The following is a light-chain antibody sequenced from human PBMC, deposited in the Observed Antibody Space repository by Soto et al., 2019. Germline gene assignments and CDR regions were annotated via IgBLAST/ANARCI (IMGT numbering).Light chain of an antibody. J-gene: IGLJ2*01. CDR1: SSDVGGYNY. CDR2: DVS. V-gene: IGLV2-11*01. Sequence: QSVLTQPRSVSGSPGQSVTISCTGTSSDVGGYNYVSWYQQHPGKAPKLMIYDVSKRPSGVPDRFSGSKSGNTASLTISGLQAEDEADYYCCSYAGSYTLVFGGGTQLTVL. CDR3: CSYAGSYTLV.